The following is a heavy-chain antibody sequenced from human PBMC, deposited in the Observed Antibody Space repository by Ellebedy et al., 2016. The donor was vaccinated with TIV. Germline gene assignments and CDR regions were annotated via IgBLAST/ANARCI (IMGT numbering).Heavy chain of an antibody. Sequence: GESLKISCAASGFTVSSNYMSWVRQAPGKGLKWVSVIYSGGSTYYADSVKGRFTISRDNSKNTLYLQMNSLRAEDTAVYYCARAIAVAGTFDYWGQGTLVTVSP. V-gene: IGHV3-66*01. CDR3: ARAIAVAGTFDY. CDR1: GFTVSSNY. D-gene: IGHD6-13*01. J-gene: IGHJ4*02. CDR2: IYSGGST.